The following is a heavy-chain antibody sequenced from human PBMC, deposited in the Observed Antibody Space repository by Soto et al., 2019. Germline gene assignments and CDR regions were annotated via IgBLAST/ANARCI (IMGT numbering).Heavy chain of an antibody. D-gene: IGHD3-10*01. CDR1: GGTFSSYA. J-gene: IGHJ4*02. V-gene: IGHV1-69*13. CDR2: IIPIFGTA. CDR3: ARGPPEGSGSYYFAY. Sequence: GASVKVSCKASGGTFSSYAISWVRQAPGQGLEWVGGIIPIFGTANYAQKFQGRVTITADESTSTAYMELSSLRSEDTAVYYCARGPPEGSGSYYFAYWGQGTLVTVSS.